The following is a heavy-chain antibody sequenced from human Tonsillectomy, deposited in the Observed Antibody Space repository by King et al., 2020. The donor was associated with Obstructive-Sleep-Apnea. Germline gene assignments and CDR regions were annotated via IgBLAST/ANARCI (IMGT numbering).Heavy chain of an antibody. CDR3: AHRRILTYYVDY. CDR1: GVALSSRGGG. V-gene: IGHV2-5*02. Sequence: QTGTRTCAVSGVALSSRGGGVGWIRQPPGKALEWVALIFWDEDKRYSPALKRRLTITKDTSHNQVVLTMTNMDPVDTATYYCAHRRILTYYVDYWGQGTLVTVYS. J-gene: IGHJ4*02. CDR2: IFWDEDK.